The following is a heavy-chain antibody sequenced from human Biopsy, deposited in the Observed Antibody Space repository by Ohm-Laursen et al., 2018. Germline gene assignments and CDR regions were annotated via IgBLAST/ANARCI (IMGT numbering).Heavy chain of an antibody. CDR1: GESFNGYY. J-gene: IGHJ6*02. CDR3: VRGVDYYDPYRYYALDV. D-gene: IGHD3-22*01. CDR2: INHSGRT. Sequence: GTLSLTWVVYGESFNGYYWSWIRQTPGKGLEWIGEINHSGRTNYNPSLKSRVTISVDTSKNQFSLKVRSVTAADTAVYYCVRGVDYYDPYRYYALDVWGQGTTVTASS. V-gene: IGHV4-34*01.